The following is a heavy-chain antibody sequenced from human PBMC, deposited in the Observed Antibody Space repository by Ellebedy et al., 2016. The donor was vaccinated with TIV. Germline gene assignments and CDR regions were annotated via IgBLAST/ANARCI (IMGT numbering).Heavy chain of an antibody. V-gene: IGHV1-8*01. CDR2: MNPNSGNT. CDR1: GYTFTSYD. Sequence: ASVKVSCKASGYTFTSYDINWVRQATGQGLEWMGWMNPNSGNTGYAQKFQDRVIMTTDTSTTTAYMELRSLRLDDTAVYYCARADGYRSGYRAADYWGQGTLVTVSS. J-gene: IGHJ4*02. CDR3: ARADGYRSGYRAADY. D-gene: IGHD6-19*01.